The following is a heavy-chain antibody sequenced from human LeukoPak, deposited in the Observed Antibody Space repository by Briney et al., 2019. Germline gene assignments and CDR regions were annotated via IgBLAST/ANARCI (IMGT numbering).Heavy chain of an antibody. CDR1: GYTFTGYY. CDR2: INPNSGGT. V-gene: IGHV1-2*02. J-gene: IGHJ4*02. Sequence: ASVKVSCKASGYTFTGYYMHWVRQAPGQGLEWMGWINPNSGGTNYAQKFQGRVTMTRDTSISTAYMELSRLRSDDTAVYYCARVIASTGAHNLDYWGQGTLVTVSS. D-gene: IGHD6-13*01. CDR3: ARVIASTGAHNLDY.